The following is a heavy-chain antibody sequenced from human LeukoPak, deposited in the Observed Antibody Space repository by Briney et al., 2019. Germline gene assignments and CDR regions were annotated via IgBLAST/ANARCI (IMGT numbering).Heavy chain of an antibody. CDR2: IIPIFGTA. V-gene: IGHV1-69*05. D-gene: IGHD6-13*01. CDR3: ARIVAAAGQSPYSDY. Sequence: GASVKVSCKASGGTFSSYAISWVRQAPGQGLEWMGGIIPIFGTANYAQKFQGRVTITTDESTSTAYMELSSLRSEDTAVYYCARIVAAAGQSPYSDYWGQGTLVTVSS. CDR1: GGTFSSYA. J-gene: IGHJ4*02.